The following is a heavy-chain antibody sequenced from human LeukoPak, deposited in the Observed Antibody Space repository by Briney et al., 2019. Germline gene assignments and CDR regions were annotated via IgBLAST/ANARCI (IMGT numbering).Heavy chain of an antibody. Sequence: SGGSLRLSCSASGFTFSSYAIHWVRQAPGKGLEYVSAISSNGGSTYYADSVKGRFTISRDNSKNTLYLQMSSLRAEDTAVYYCVKDLGIAAAGPLFDYWGQGTLVTVSS. D-gene: IGHD6-13*01. V-gene: IGHV3-64D*09. CDR3: VKDLGIAAAGPLFDY. J-gene: IGHJ4*02. CDR2: ISSNGGST. CDR1: GFTFSSYA.